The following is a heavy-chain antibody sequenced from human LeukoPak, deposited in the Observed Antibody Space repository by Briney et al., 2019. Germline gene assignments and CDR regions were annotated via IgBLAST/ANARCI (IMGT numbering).Heavy chain of an antibody. J-gene: IGHJ3*02. V-gene: IGHV4-61*02. Sequence: PSETLSLTCTVSGASTSSGLYYWNWFRQPAGKGLEYIGRIYTSGSTNYNPSLKSRVTMSVDTSKNQFSLKLSSVTAADTAVYYCARDNGGSSSSGSDAFDIWGQGTMVTVSS. CDR1: GASTSSGLYY. CDR3: ARDNGGSSSSGSDAFDI. CDR2: IYTSGST. D-gene: IGHD6-6*01.